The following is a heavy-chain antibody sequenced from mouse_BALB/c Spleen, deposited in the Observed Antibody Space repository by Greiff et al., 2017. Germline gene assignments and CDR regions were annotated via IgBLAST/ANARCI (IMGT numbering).Heavy chain of an antibody. D-gene: IGHD1-1*01. CDR3: AYYYGSSYGFAY. Sequence: QVQLKESGAELMKPGASVKISCKATGYTFSSYWIEWVKQRPGHGLEWIGEILPGSGSTNYNEKFKGKATFTADTSSNTAYMQLSSLTSEDSAVYYCAYYYGSSYGFAYWGQGTLVTVSA. CDR2: ILPGSGST. J-gene: IGHJ3*01. V-gene: IGHV1-9*01. CDR1: GYTFSSYW.